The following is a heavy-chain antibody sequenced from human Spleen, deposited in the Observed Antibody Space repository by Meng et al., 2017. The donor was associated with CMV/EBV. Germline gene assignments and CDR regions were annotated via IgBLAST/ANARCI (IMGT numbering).Heavy chain of an antibody. CDR3: ARGRGDIVVAPAY. J-gene: IGHJ4*02. Sequence: KASGYTFTSEDINWVRQATGQGLEWMGWMNPNSGDTGYAQKFQGRLTMTRDTSINTAYMELSSLRSEDTAVYYCARGRGDIVVAPAYWGQGTLVTVSS. CDR2: MNPNSGDT. D-gene: IGHD2-2*01. V-gene: IGHV1-8*01. CDR1: GYTFTSED.